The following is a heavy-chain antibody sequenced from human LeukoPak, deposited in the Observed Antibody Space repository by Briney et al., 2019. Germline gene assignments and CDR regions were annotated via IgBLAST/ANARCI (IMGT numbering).Heavy chain of an antibody. CDR1: GFTFDDYA. CDR2: ISWNSGSI. CDR3: ALISDHYDSSGYLEGY. J-gene: IGHJ4*02. V-gene: IGHV3-9*01. D-gene: IGHD3-22*01. Sequence: GGSLRLSCAASGFTFDDYAMHWVRQAPGKGLEWVSGISWNSGSIGYADSVKGRFTISRDNAKNSLYLQMNSLRAEDTALYYCALISDHYDSSGYLEGYWGQGTLVTVSS.